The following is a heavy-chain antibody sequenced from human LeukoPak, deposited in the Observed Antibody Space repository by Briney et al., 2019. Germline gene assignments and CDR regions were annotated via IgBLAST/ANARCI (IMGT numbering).Heavy chain of an antibody. CDR1: GGSISSYY. D-gene: IGHD3-22*01. CDR3: ARAENYYDSSGYFSGFGYGLDV. J-gene: IGHJ6*02. Sequence: SETLSLTCTVSGGSISSYYWSWIRQHPGKGLEWIGYIYYSGSTHYNPSLKSRVTISVDTSKNQFSLKLSSVTAADTAVYYCARAENYYDSSGYFSGFGYGLDVWGQGTTVTVSS. V-gene: IGHV4-59*12. CDR2: IYYSGST.